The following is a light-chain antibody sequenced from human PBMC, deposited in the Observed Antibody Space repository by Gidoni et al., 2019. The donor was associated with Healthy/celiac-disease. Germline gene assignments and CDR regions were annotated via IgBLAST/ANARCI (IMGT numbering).Light chain of an antibody. CDR2: DAS. CDR3: QQFNSYPLT. V-gene: IGKV1-13*02. J-gene: IGKJ4*01. Sequence: AIQLTQSPSSLSASVGDRVTITCRASQGISSALAWYQQKPGKAPKLLIYDASSLESGVPSRFLGSGSGTDFTLTISSLQPEDFATYYCQQFNSYPLTFGGGTKVEIK. CDR1: QGISSA.